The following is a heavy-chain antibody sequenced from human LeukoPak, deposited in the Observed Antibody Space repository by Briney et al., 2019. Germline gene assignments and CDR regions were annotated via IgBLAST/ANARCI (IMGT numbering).Heavy chain of an antibody. D-gene: IGHD3-22*01. V-gene: IGHV1-2*02. CDR3: ARGNIYYYGSSHYFFDS. CDR2: SNPSSGGS. CDR1: GYTFTAYY. Sequence: ASVKVSCKASGYTFTAYYIHWVRRAPGQGLEWMGWSNPSSGGSDYAQKFQGRITMTRDTSISTASMELSRLRSDDTAIYYCARGNIYYYGSSHYFFDSWGQGTLVTVSS. J-gene: IGHJ4*02.